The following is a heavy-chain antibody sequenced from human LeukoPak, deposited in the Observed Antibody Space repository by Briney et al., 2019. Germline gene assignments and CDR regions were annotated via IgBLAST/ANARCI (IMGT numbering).Heavy chain of an antibody. CDR2: IIPMFGAA. V-gene: IGHV1-69*06. J-gene: IGHJ5*01. Sequence: SVKVSCKASRDTFSSYSISRVRQAPGQGLEWMGRIIPMFGAANYAQKFQARVTITADKSTSTVYMELRSLRSEDTAVYYCARPPPGYSSSWFQFWGQGTLVTVSS. D-gene: IGHD6-13*01. CDR1: RDTFSSYS. CDR3: ARPPPGYSSSWFQF.